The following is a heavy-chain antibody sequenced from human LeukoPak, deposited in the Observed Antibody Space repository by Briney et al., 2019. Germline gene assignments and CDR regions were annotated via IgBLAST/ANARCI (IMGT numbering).Heavy chain of an antibody. CDR2: INPSEGST. CDR3: ARASGDFWSGYTFDY. J-gene: IGHJ4*02. V-gene: IGHV1-46*01. D-gene: IGHD3-3*01. CDR1: GYTFTSHY. Sequence: ASVKVSCKASGYTFTSHYIHWVRQAPGQGLEWVGIINPSEGSTSFAQKLQGRLTMTGDTSTSTVYMELSSLTSEDTAVYYCARASGDFWSGYTFDYWGQGTLVTVSS.